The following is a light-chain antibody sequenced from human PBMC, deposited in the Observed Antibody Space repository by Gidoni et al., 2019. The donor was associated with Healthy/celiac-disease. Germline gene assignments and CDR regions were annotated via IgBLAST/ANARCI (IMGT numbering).Light chain of an antibody. J-gene: IGKJ4*01. CDR1: QDSSNY. CDR3: QQYDNLPLT. V-gene: IGKV1-33*01. CDR2: GAP. Sequence: DIQLTQFPSSLSASVGDRITITSQASQDSSNYVNWYQQKPGKALKLLIDGAPNLETGVPSRFSGRGSGTDFTFTISSLQPEDIATYYCQQYDNLPLTFGGGTKVEIK.